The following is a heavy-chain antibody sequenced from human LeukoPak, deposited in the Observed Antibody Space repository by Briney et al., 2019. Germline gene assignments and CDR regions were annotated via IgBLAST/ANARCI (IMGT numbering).Heavy chain of an antibody. CDR1: GFTFSSYS. J-gene: IGHJ6*04. V-gene: IGHV3-21*01. Sequence: GGSLRLSCAASGFTFSSYSMNWVRQAPGKGLEWVSSISSSSSYIYYADSVKGRFTISRDNAKNSLYLQMNSLRAEDTAVYYCARARDCSSTSCYDYYYYYGMDVRGKGTTVTVSS. D-gene: IGHD2-2*01. CDR3: ARARDCSSTSCYDYYYYYGMDV. CDR2: ISSSSSYI.